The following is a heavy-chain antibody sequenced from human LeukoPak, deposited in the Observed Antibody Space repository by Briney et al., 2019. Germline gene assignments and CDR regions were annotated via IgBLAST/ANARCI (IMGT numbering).Heavy chain of an antibody. D-gene: IGHD7-27*01. Sequence: SETMSLTCTVSGGSISSSPYYWGWIRQPPGKGLEWIGTIYYRGSTYSNPSLNSRVTISLDTSKNQFSLRLRSVTAADTALYYCARHYLTDGILSTFDPWGEGTLVTVSS. CDR1: GGSISSSPYY. CDR2: IYYRGST. J-gene: IGHJ5*02. CDR3: ARHYLTDGILSTFDP. V-gene: IGHV4-39*01.